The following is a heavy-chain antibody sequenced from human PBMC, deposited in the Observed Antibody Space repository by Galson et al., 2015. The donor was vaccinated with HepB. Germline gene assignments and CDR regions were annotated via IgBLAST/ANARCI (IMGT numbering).Heavy chain of an antibody. D-gene: IGHD2-15*01. Sequence: SVKVSCKASGGTFSSYAISWVRQAPGQGLEWMGGIIPIFGTANYAQKFQGRVTITADGSTSTAYMELSSLRSEDTAVYYCASRRQGRYCSGGSCYVFDYWGQGTLVTVSS. V-gene: IGHV1-69*13. CDR3: ASRRQGRYCSGGSCYVFDY. CDR2: IIPIFGTA. J-gene: IGHJ4*02. CDR1: GGTFSSYA.